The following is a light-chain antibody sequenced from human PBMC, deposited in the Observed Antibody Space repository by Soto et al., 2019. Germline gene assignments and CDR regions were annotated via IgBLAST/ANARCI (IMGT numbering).Light chain of an antibody. Sequence: DIQMTQSPSSLSASVGDRVTITCRASQSISSYLNWYQQKPGKAPKLLIYAASSLQSGVPSRFSGSEAGTDFPLTISSLQPEEFATYYCQQSYRTPTFGQGTKLEIK. CDR3: QQSYRTPT. J-gene: IGKJ2*01. V-gene: IGKV1-39*01. CDR1: QSISSY. CDR2: AAS.